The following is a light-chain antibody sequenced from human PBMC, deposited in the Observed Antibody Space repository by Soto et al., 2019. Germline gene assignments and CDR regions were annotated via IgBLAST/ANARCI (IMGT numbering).Light chain of an antibody. J-gene: IGLJ1*01. CDR1: SYDVGSYNV. CDR2: EGT. CDR3: CSYAGTYV. Sequence: QSALTQPASVSGSPGQSITISCTGISYDVGSYNVVSWYQQHPGKAPKLLIYEGTQRPSGISFRFSASRSGNTASLTISGLQTEDEADYHCCSYAGTYVFGSGTKLTVL. V-gene: IGLV2-23*01.